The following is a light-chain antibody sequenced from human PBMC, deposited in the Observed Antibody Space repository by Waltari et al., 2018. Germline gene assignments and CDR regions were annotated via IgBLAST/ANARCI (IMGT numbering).Light chain of an antibody. CDR2: TTS. CDR1: QDIGSA. CDR3: QQYYSNPIT. J-gene: IGKJ4*01. Sequence: DIQMTQSPFSLSASVGDRVTISCRATQDIGSALAWYQHKPGIAPKLLIFTTSRLESGVPSRFSGSRSGTDYSLTIGSLQPEDFATYFCQQYYSNPITFGGGTKVEIE. V-gene: IGKV1-NL1*01.